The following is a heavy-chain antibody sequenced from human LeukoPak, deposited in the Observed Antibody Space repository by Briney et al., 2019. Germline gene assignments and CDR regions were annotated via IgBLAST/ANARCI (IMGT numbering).Heavy chain of an antibody. CDR1: GGSISSGSYY. CDR3: ARAALWFGELLYIDY. J-gene: IGHJ4*02. D-gene: IGHD3-10*01. CDR2: IYTSGST. V-gene: IGHV4-61*02. Sequence: KTSETLSLTCTVCGGSISSGSYYWSWIRQPAGKGLEWIGRIYTSGSTNYNPSLKSRVTISVDTSKNQFSLKLSSVTAADTAVYYCARAALWFGELLYIDYWGQGTLVTVSS.